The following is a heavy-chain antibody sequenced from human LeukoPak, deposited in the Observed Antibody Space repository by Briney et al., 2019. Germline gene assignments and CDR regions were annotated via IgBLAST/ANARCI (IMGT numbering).Heavy chain of an antibody. CDR1: GYSFTSYW. Sequence: GESLKISCETSGYSFTSYWIGWVRQMPGKGLEWMGIIYPGDSDTEYSPSFQGQVTISADKSISTAYLHWSSLRASDTAMYYCARCETSMIRGVFPLGFDFWGRGTLVTVSS. J-gene: IGHJ4*02. V-gene: IGHV5-51*01. CDR3: ARCETSMIRGVFPLGFDF. D-gene: IGHD3-10*01. CDR2: IYPGDSDT.